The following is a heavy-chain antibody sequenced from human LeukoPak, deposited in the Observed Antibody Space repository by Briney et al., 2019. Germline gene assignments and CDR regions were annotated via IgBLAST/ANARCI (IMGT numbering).Heavy chain of an antibody. CDR3: ARRWNYGRNYYIDV. CDR1: GGSFSNYY. V-gene: IGHV4-34*01. J-gene: IGHJ6*03. CDR2: ISDSGRI. D-gene: IGHD1-7*01. Sequence: SETLSLTCAVYGGSFSNYYWSWIRQPPGKGLEWIGEISDSGRINFSPSLMSRVTVSVDTCKNQFSLRLTSVTATDTAVYYCARRWNYGRNYYIDVWGNGATVSVSS.